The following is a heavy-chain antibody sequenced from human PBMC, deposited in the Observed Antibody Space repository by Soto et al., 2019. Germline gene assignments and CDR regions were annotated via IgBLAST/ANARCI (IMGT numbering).Heavy chain of an antibody. CDR3: AKEDTSGLYYFDY. CDR2: ISGSGDTP. Sequence: PGGSLRLSCAASGFTFSNYAISWVRQAPGKGLEWVSIISGSGDTPYYADSVKGRFTISRDNSRNTLYLQMNSLRAGDSAKYYCAKEDTSGLYYFDYWGPGTLVTVSS. V-gene: IGHV3-23*01. J-gene: IGHJ4*02. CDR1: GFTFSNYA. D-gene: IGHD6-19*01.